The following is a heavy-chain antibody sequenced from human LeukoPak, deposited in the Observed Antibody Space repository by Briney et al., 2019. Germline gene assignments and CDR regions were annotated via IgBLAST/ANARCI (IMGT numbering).Heavy chain of an antibody. V-gene: IGHV3-48*01. J-gene: IGHJ4*02. CDR1: GFTFSGYS. Sequence: PGGSLRLSCTASGFTFSGYSMNWVRQAPGKGLEWVSYISISSSTIYYADSVKGRFTISRDNAKNSLYLQMNSLRAEDTAVYYCGRDFSSSCSLDYWGQGTLVTVSS. CDR3: GRDFSSSCSLDY. D-gene: IGHD6-13*01. CDR2: ISISSSTI.